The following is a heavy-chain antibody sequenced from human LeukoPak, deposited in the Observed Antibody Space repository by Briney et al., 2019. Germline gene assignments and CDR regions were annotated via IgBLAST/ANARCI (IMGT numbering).Heavy chain of an antibody. Sequence: ETLSLTCIVPGDSISSTSYYWAWIRQAPGKGLEWISKINSGSSTIYYKDSVRGRFTISRDNAKNSLSLQMNNLRVEDTAVYYCARDSPRLSYWGQGTLVTVSS. V-gene: IGHV3-48*01. J-gene: IGHJ4*02. CDR2: INSGSSTI. CDR3: ARDSPRLSY. CDR1: GDSISSTS.